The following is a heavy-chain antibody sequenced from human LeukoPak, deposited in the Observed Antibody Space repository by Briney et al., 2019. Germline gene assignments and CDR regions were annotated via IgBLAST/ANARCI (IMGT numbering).Heavy chain of an antibody. Sequence: PGGSPRLSCAASGFTFSSHSMNWVRQAPGEGLEWVSYISSSGDSIYYVDSVKGRFTISRDNAGNSLYLQMNSLRAEDTAVYYCATDGYDSRGPDYWGQGTLVTVSS. D-gene: IGHD3-22*01. J-gene: IGHJ4*02. CDR3: ATDGYDSRGPDY. CDR2: ISSSGDSI. V-gene: IGHV3-48*01. CDR1: GFTFSSHS.